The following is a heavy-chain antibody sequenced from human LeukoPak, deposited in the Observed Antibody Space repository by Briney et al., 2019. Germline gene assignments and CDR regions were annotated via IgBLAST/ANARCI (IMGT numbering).Heavy chain of an antibody. Sequence: GGSLRLSCAASGFTFSSYGMHWVRQAPGKGLEWVAFIRYDGSNKYYADSVKGRFTISRGNSKNTLYLQMNSLRAEDTAVYYCAKALYSGSYYYYYYMDVWGKGTTVTVSS. D-gene: IGHD1-26*01. CDR2: IRYDGSNK. CDR3: AKALYSGSYYYYYYMDV. CDR1: GFTFSSYG. J-gene: IGHJ6*03. V-gene: IGHV3-30*02.